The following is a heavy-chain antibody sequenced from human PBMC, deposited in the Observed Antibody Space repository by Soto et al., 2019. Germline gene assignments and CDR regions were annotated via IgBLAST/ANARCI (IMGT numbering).Heavy chain of an antibody. D-gene: IGHD2-15*01. V-gene: IGHV3-23*01. CDR1: GFTFSAYA. J-gene: IGHJ6*02. CDR2: ISSRGDST. Sequence: EVQLLESGGGLVQPGGSLRLSCAASGFTFSAYAMIWVRQAPGKGLEWVSTISSRGDSTYYADSVKGRFTISRDNSKKIVYLPLINLSAEDKARYHCPDCIYYYGWDGWGQGTTVTVSS. CDR3: PDCIYYYGWDG.